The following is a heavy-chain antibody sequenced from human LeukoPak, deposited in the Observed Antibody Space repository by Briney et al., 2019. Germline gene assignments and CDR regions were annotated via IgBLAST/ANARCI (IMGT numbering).Heavy chain of an antibody. D-gene: IGHD6-19*01. CDR2: INHSGST. J-gene: IGHJ4*02. CDR1: GGSFRVYY. V-gene: IGHV4-34*01. Sequence: SETLSLTCAVYGGSFRVYYWSCIRQPPGKGLEWIGEINHSGSTNYNPSLKSRVTISVDTSKNQFSLKLSSVTAADTAVYYCAIRLLGSGWYAYWGQGTLVTVSS. CDR3: AIRLLGSGWYAY.